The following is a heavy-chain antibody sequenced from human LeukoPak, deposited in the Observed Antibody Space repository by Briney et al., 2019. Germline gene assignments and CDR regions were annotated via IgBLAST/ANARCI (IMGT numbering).Heavy chain of an antibody. CDR3: ARGAGMATTGAPFDY. D-gene: IGHD5-12*01. J-gene: IGHJ4*02. CDR1: GGSISSYY. Sequence: PSETLSLTCAVSGGSISSYYWSWVRQPPEKGLEWIWYIYCSDSTTYNPSLQSRVTISVDTSKNQFSMKLSSVTAADPAVYYCARGAGMATTGAPFDYWGQETLVTVSS. V-gene: IGHV4-59*01. CDR2: IYCSDST.